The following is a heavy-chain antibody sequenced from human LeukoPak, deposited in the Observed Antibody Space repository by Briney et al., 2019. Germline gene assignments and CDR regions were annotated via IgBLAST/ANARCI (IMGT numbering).Heavy chain of an antibody. CDR3: ARGIRGYSYYYYYGMDV. J-gene: IGHJ6*02. CDR1: VGSISIYY. CDR2: IYYSGST. V-gene: IGHV4-59*08. Sequence: SETLSLTCTVSVGSISIYYWSCIPQPPGKGREWVGYIYYSGSTNYNPSLNSRVTISVHTTKNQFSLKLSSVTAAYTAVYYCARGIRGYSYYYYYGMDVWGQGTTVTVSS. D-gene: IGHD5-18*01.